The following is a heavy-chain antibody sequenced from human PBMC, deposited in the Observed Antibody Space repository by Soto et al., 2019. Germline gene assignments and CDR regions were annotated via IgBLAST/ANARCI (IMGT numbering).Heavy chain of an antibody. CDR2: IKQDVSEK. CDR3: ARDPNIVLVPAALRSYYYYYGMDV. V-gene: IGHV3-7*01. Sequence: EVQLVESGGGLVQPGGSLRLSCAASGFTFSSYWMSWVRQAPGKGLEWVANIKQDVSEKYYVDSVKGRFTISRDNAKNSLYLQMNSLRAEDTAVYYCARDPNIVLVPAALRSYYYYYGMDVWGQGTTVTVSS. D-gene: IGHD2-2*01. J-gene: IGHJ6*02. CDR1: GFTFSSYW.